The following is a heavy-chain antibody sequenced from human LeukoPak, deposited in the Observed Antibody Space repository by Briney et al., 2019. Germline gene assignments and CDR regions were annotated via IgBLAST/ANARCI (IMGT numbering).Heavy chain of an antibody. CDR2: ISSDENTK. Sequence: GGSLRLSCAASGFTFSSYMMNWVRQAPGRGLEWVAVISSDENTKFYADSVKGRFTVYRDNSKKTVWLQMNSLRAEDTAVYYCAKKGGSSGRYDYLDYWGQGTLVTVSS. V-gene: IGHV3-30-3*02. J-gene: IGHJ4*02. CDR1: GFTFSSYM. D-gene: IGHD6-19*01. CDR3: AKKGGSSGRYDYLDY.